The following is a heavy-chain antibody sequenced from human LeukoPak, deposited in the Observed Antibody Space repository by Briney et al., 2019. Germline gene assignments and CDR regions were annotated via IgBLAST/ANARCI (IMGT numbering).Heavy chain of an antibody. Sequence: SETLSLTCTVSGGSISSGDYYGSWIRQPPGKGLEWNGYIYYSGSTYYNPSLKSRVTISVDTSKNQFSLKLSSVTAADTAVYYCAREDSGYDAIEDAFDIWGQGTMVTVSS. CDR2: IYYSGST. CDR3: AREDSGYDAIEDAFDI. J-gene: IGHJ3*02. D-gene: IGHD5-12*01. CDR1: GGSISSGDYY. V-gene: IGHV4-30-4*01.